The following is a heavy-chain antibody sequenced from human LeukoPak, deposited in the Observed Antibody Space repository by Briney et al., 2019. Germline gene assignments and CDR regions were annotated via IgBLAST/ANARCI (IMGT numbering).Heavy chain of an antibody. D-gene: IGHD4-17*01. CDR3: ARGMTTVTTWWFDP. CDR1: GDTFSSYA. V-gene: IGHV1-69*04. J-gene: IGHJ5*02. CDR2: IIPIFGIA. Sequence: ASVKVSCKASGDTFSSYAISWVREAPGQGLEWMGRIIPIFGIANYAQKFQGRVTITADKSTSTAYMELSSLRSEDTAVYYCARGMTTVTTWWFDPWGQGTLVTVSS.